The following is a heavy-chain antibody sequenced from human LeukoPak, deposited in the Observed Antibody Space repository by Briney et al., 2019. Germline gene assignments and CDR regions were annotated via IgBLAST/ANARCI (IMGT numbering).Heavy chain of an antibody. CDR3: ERVDHNSGQLEY. Sequence: SVKVSCKASGGTFSSYAISWVRQAPGQGLVWMGRIIPILGIANYAQKFEGRVTITADKSTSTAYMELSSLRSDDTAVYYCERVDHNSGQLEYRGQESLGTVST. CDR2: IIPILGIA. V-gene: IGHV1-69*04. CDR1: GGTFSSYA. J-gene: IGHJ4*02. D-gene: IGHD3-22*01.